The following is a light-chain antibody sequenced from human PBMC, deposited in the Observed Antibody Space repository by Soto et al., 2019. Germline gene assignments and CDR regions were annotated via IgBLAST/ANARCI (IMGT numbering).Light chain of an antibody. V-gene: IGKV3-20*01. CDR1: QNVGTNY. CDR3: QQYGSSPRA. J-gene: IGKJ1*01. Sequence: EIVLTQSPGTLSLSPGERATLSCRASQNVGTNYLAWHQQKPGQAPRLLIYGASSRATGIPDRFSGSGSGTDFTLTISRLEPEDFAMYYCQQYGSSPRAFGQGTKVEIK. CDR2: GAS.